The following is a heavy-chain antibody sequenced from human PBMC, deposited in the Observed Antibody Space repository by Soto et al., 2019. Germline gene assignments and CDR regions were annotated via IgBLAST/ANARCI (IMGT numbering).Heavy chain of an antibody. Sequence: VGSLRLSCAASGFTFSDYAMTWVRQAPGKGLEWVSSIASGGGSPYYADSVKGRFTISRNNSRNTLYLRMDSLRAEDTAVYYCAKGDGRIIARHFDYWGQGTLVTVSS. V-gene: IGHV3-23*01. CDR2: IASGGGSP. CDR1: GFTFSDYA. D-gene: IGHD1-20*01. J-gene: IGHJ4*02. CDR3: AKGDGRIIARHFDY.